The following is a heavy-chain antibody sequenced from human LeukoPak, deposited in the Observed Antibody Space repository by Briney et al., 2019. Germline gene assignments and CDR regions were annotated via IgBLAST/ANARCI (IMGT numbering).Heavy chain of an antibody. V-gene: IGHV4-39*01. CDR2: ISYTGST. Sequence: SETQSLTCTVSGGSISTTTYYWGWLRQPPGKGLEWIGSISYTGSTYYNPSLKIRVTTSVDTSKNQFSLRLSSVTAADTAVYYCARLSPYLGAGSSAFPDDYWGQGTLVTVSS. CDR1: GGSISTTTYY. D-gene: IGHD3-10*01. J-gene: IGHJ4*02. CDR3: ARLSPYLGAGSSAFPDDY.